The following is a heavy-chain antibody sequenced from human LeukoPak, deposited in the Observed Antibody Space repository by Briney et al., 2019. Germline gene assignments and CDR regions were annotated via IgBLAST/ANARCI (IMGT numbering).Heavy chain of an antibody. CDR3: ARDYYDSSGRIDFDY. V-gene: IGHV3-21*01. D-gene: IGHD3-22*01. J-gene: IGHJ4*02. Sequence: PGGSLRLSCAASGFIFSSYSMNWVRQAPGKGLEWVSSISSSSTYIYYADSVKGRFTISRDNAKNSLYLQMNNLRAEDTAVYYCARDYYDSSGRIDFDYWGQGTLVTVSS. CDR2: ISSSSTYI. CDR1: GFIFSSYS.